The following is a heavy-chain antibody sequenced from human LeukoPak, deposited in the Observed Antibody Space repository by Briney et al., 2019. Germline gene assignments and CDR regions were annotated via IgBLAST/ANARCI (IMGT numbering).Heavy chain of an antibody. D-gene: IGHD5-24*01. CDR1: GFTFSIYA. CDR3: AKDLRQGDAYWDIDY. Sequence: GGSLRLSCAASGFTFSIYALSWVRQAPGKGLEWISGIIGAGTTYYADSVKGRFTVSRDQASNTVFLRMNSLRAEDSAVYYCAKDLRQGDAYWDIDYWGQGALVTVSS. J-gene: IGHJ4*02. V-gene: IGHV3-23*01. CDR2: IIGAGTT.